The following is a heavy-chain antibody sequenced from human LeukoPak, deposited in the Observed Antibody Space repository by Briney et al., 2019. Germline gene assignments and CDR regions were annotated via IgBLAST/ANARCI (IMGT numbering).Heavy chain of an antibody. CDR2: VYPGDSDT. Sequence: GESLKISCKGSGYSFATYWIGWVRQMPGKGLEWMGIVYPGDSDTRYSPSFQGQVTISADRSISTAYLQWSSLKASDTAMYYCARQCCGGDWSTDYWGQGTLDTVSS. J-gene: IGHJ4*02. CDR1: GYSFATYW. V-gene: IGHV5-51*01. CDR3: ARQCCGGDWSTDY. D-gene: IGHD2-21*02.